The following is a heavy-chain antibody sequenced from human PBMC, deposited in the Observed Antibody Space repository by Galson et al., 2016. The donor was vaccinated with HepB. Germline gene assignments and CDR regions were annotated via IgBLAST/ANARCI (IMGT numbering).Heavy chain of an antibody. D-gene: IGHD2-15*01. J-gene: IGHJ3*02. CDR3: AKERGDCSGGTCRYHDAFDI. Sequence: SLRLSCAASGFTFSTYWMHWVRQVPGMGLVWVSRVNSDGSRTTYVDSVKGRFTISRDSSQNTLYLQMNSLRAEDTAVYYCAKERGDCSGGTCRYHDAFDIWGQGTMVTVSS. CDR1: GFTFSTYW. V-gene: IGHV3-74*01. CDR2: VNSDGSRT.